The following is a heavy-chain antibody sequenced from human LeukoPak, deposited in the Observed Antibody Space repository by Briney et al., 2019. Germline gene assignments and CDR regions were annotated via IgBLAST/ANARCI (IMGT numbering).Heavy chain of an antibody. CDR2: ISSSGSTI. CDR1: RFSFSSYE. J-gene: IGHJ3*02. CDR3: ARGRAGYSSSWGI. V-gene: IGHV3-48*03. D-gene: IGHD6-13*01. Sequence: GGSLRLSCVAFRFSFSSYEMNWVRQAPGKGLEWLSYISSSGSTIFYADSVKGRFTISRDNAKNSLYLQMNRLRAEDTAVYYCARGRAGYSSSWGIWGQGTMVTVSS.